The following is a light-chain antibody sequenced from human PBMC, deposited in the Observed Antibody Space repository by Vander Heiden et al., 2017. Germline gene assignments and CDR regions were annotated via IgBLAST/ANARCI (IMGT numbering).Light chain of an antibody. CDR1: SSDIGAGYD. CDR2: DTI. CDR3: QSFDNRLSGSVV. Sequence: QSVLTQPPSVSGAPGPRVTISCTGSSSDIGAGYDVHWYQQFPGRAPKLLIYDTIKRPSGVPDRFSGSKSGTSASLAITGLQAEDEADYYCQSFDNRLSGSVVFGGGTKLTVL. J-gene: IGLJ2*01. V-gene: IGLV1-40*01.